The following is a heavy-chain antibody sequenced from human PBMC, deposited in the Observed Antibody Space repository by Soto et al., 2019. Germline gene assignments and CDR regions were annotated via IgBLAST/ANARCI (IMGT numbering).Heavy chain of an antibody. CDR3: ARHGYYDYIWGSYSPNDAFDI. Sequence: TLSLTCTVSGGSISSYYWSWIRQPPGKGLEWIGYIYYSGSTNYNPSLKSRVTISVDTSKNQFSLKLSSVTAADTAVYYCARHGYYDYIWGSYSPNDAFDIWGQGTMVTVSS. J-gene: IGHJ3*02. CDR2: IYYSGST. CDR1: GGSISSYY. D-gene: IGHD3-16*01. V-gene: IGHV4-59*08.